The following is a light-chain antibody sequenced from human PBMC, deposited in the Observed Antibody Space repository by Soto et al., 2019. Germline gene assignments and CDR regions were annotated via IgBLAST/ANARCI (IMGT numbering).Light chain of an antibody. Sequence: QSVLTQPASVSGSPGQSITISCTGTSFDVDDYNSVSWYQQPPGKAPKLIIYEVNNRPSGVSNRFSGSNSDNTASLTISGLQAEDEADYYCCSYVGGKIFVFGTGTKGTVL. J-gene: IGLJ1*01. V-gene: IGLV2-14*01. CDR2: EVN. CDR1: SFDVDDYNS. CDR3: CSYVGGKIFV.